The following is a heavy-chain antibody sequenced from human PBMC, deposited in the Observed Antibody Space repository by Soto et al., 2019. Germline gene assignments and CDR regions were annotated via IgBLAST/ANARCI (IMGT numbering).Heavy chain of an antibody. V-gene: IGHV1-69*06. CDR2: IIPIFGTA. J-gene: IGHJ4*02. CDR1: GGTFSSYA. D-gene: IGHD5-12*01. Sequence: QVQLVQSGAEVKKPGSSVKVSCKASGGTFSSYAISWVRQAPGQGLEWMGGIIPIFGTANYAQKFQGRVTIPEDKSRSTADRGLRTLSSEDRAVYSWAGGVATTPFDYGAQGPRATLS. CDR3: AGGVATTPFDY.